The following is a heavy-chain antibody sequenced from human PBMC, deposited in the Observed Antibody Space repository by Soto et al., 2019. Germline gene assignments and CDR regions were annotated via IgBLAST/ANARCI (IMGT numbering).Heavy chain of an antibody. J-gene: IGHJ6*02. CDR3: ARDRMGDSPGVYYYYGMDV. V-gene: IGHV4-4*07. CDR2: IYTSGST. Sequence: QVQLQESGPGLVKPSETLSLTCTVSGGSISSYYWSWIRQPAGKGLEWIGRIYTSGSTNYNPSLKSRVTMSVDTSKNQFSLKLSSVTAADTAVYYCARDRMGDSPGVYYYYGMDVWGQGTTVTVSS. D-gene: IGHD5-18*01. CDR1: GGSISSYY.